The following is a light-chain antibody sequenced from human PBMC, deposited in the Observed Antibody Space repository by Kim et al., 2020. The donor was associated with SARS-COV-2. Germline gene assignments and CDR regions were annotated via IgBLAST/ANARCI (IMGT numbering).Light chain of an antibody. CDR2: EVS. Sequence: QSALTQPPSASGSPGQSVTISCTGTSSDVGAYNYVSWYQQHPGKAPKLMIFEVSKRPSGVPDRFSGSKSGNTASLTVSGLQAEDEADYYCYTYAGGPGVFGGGTQLTVL. CDR3: YTYAGGPGV. V-gene: IGLV2-8*01. CDR1: SSDVGAYNY. J-gene: IGLJ3*02.